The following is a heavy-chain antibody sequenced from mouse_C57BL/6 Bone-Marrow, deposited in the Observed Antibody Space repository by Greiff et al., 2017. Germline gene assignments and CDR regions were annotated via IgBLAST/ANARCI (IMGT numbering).Heavy chain of an antibody. CDR1: GYTFTDYY. J-gene: IGHJ4*01. CDR3: ARLDSSGYGAMDN. D-gene: IGHD3-2*02. V-gene: IGHV1-26*01. CDR2: INPNNGGT. Sequence: EVQLQQSGPELVKPGASVKISCKASGYTFTDYYMNWVKQSHGKSLEWIGDINPNNGGTSYNQKFKGKATLTVDKSSSTAYMALRSLTSEDSAVYYCARLDSSGYGAMDNWGQGTSVTVSS.